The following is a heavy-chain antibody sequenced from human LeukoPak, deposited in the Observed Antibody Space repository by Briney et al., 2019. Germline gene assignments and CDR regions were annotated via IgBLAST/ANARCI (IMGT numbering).Heavy chain of an antibody. Sequence: GGSLRLSCAASGFTFSNAWMSWVRQAPGKGLEWVGRIKSKTDGGTTDYAAPVKGRFTISRDDSKNTLYLQMNSLKTEDTAVYYCTTTPDLYGDLDWFDPWGQGTLVTVSS. D-gene: IGHD4-17*01. V-gene: IGHV3-15*01. CDR3: TTTPDLYGDLDWFDP. CDR1: GFTFSNAW. J-gene: IGHJ5*02. CDR2: IKSKTDGGTT.